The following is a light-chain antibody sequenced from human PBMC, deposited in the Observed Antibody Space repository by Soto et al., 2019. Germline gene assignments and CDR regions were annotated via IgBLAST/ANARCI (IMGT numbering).Light chain of an antibody. V-gene: IGKV3-20*01. Sequence: EIVLTQSPGTLSLSPGERATLSCRASQSVSSNYLAWHQQKPGQAPSLLIYVASSRATGIPDRFSGSGSGTDFTLTLSRLEPEDFSVYYCQQYGSSPFAFGPGTKVDIK. CDR2: VAS. J-gene: IGKJ3*01. CDR3: QQYGSSPFA. CDR1: QSVSSNY.